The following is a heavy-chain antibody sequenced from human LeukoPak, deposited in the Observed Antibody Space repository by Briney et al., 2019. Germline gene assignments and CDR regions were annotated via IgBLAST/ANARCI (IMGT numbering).Heavy chain of an antibody. D-gene: IGHD3-22*01. Sequence: SETLSLTCTVSGGSISSYYWSWIRQPPGKGLEWIGYIYYSGSTNYNPSLKSRVTISVDTSKNQFSLKLSSVTAADTAVYYCARDSSGYYFDYWGQGTLVTVSS. J-gene: IGHJ4*02. CDR2: IYYSGST. CDR1: GGSISSYY. V-gene: IGHV4-59*01. CDR3: ARDSSGYYFDY.